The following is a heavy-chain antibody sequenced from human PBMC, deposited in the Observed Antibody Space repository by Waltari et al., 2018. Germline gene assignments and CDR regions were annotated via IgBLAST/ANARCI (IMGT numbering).Heavy chain of an antibody. D-gene: IGHD2-8*02. J-gene: IGHJ4*02. CDR2: IGPRSEEM. CDR3: TKRYCTGGRCYSLDN. CDR1: GFTFSTHA. V-gene: IGHV3-23*04. Sequence: EVQLVESGGGLVQPGGSLRLSCVASGFTFSTHAMGWARQAPGKGLEWVAAIGPRSEEMWYADSLKGRFTISRDNSRNTLNLQMDRLRAGDTAVYFCTKRYCTGGRCYSLDNWGQGTLVTVSS.